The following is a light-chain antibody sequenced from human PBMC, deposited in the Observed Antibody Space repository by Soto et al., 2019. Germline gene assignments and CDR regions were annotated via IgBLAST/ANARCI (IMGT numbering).Light chain of an antibody. CDR2: WAS. CDR3: QQYESTPPT. V-gene: IGKV4-1*01. Sequence: DIVMTQSPDSLAVSLGERATINCKSSQSVLYNSNNKNYLAWSQQRPGQPPKLLIYWASTRESGVPDRFSGSGSGTDLTLTITSLQAEDVAVYYCQQYESTPPTFGQGTKLEIK. CDR1: QSVLYNSNNKNY. J-gene: IGKJ2*01.